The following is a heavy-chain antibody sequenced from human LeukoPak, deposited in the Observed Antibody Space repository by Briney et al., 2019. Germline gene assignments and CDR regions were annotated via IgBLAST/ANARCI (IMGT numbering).Heavy chain of an antibody. CDR2: ISSSSSYI. CDR1: GFTFSSYS. V-gene: IGHV3-21*01. D-gene: IGHD2-2*01. Sequence: GGSLRLSCAAPGFTFSSYSMSWVRQAPGKGLEWVSSISSSSSYIYYADSVEGRFTISRDNAKNSLYLQMNSLRAEDTAVYYCARDCSSTSCYYYYGMDVWGQGTTVTVSS. CDR3: ARDCSSTSCYYYYGMDV. J-gene: IGHJ6*02.